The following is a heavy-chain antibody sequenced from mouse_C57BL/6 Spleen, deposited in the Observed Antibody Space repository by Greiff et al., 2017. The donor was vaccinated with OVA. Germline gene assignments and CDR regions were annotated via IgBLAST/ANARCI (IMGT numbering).Heavy chain of an antibody. V-gene: IGHV1-54*01. CDR1: GYAFTNYL. CDR3: ARWVFDY. J-gene: IGHJ2*01. Sequence: QVQLQQSGAELVRPGTSVKVSCKASGYAFTNYLIEWVKQRPGQGLEWIGVINPGSGDTNYNEKFKGKATLTADQSSSTAYMQLSSLTSEDSAVYFCARWVFDYWGQGTTLTVSS. CDR2: INPGSGDT.